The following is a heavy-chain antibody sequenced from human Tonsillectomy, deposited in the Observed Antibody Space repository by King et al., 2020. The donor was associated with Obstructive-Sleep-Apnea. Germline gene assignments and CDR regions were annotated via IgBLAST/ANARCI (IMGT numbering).Heavy chain of an antibody. D-gene: IGHD6-19*01. J-gene: IGHJ4*02. CDR3: ARDIRVAGPLY. Sequence: VQLVESGGGLVQPGGSLRLSCAASGFTVSSNYMSWVRQAPGKGLEWGSVIYSGGSTYYADSVKGRFTISRDNSKNTLYLQMNSLRAEDTAVYYCARDIRVAGPLYWGQGTLVTVSS. V-gene: IGHV3-66*01. CDR2: IYSGGST. CDR1: GFTVSSNY.